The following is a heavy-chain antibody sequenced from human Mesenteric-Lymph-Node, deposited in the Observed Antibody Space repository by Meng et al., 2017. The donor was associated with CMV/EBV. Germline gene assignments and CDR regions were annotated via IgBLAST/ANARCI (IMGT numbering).Heavy chain of an antibody. V-gene: IGHV3-20*04. D-gene: IGHD6-19*01. J-gene: IGHJ5*02. CDR1: GFTFDDSG. CDR2: INWNGGST. CDR3: ARAFITVAGRGWFDP. Sequence: GESRKISGAASGFTFDDSGMSWVRQAPGKGLEWVSGINWNGGSTGYADSVKGRFTISRDNAKNSLYLQMNSLRAEDTALYYCARAFITVAGRGWFDPWGQGSLVTVSS.